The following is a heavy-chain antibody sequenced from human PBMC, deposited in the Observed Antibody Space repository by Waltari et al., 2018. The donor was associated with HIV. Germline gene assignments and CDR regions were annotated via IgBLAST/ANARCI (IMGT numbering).Heavy chain of an antibody. J-gene: IGHJ4*02. CDR1: GYKFGGQY. V-gene: IGHV1-2*02. D-gene: IGHD4-17*01. Sequence: QVQLVQSGAEVKKPGASLMISCKASGYKFGGQYMHWVRQAPGKGPEWMGWINPNSGGRNYAEKFQGMVTMTSDTSTDTAYLGLNSLTSDDTAVYYCVREFRTDPGDYGGEWGPGTLVTVSS. CDR2: INPNSGGR. CDR3: VREFRTDPGDYGGE.